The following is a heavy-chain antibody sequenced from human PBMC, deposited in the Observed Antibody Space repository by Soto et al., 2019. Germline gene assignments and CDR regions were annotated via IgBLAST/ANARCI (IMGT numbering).Heavy chain of an antibody. V-gene: IGHV1-18*01. Sequence: QLQLVQSGVELKKPGASVRVSCKASGYPFTKYGINWVRQAPGQGLEWMGWISGHSGGTKYGPKFRDRITMVTYTSSKTAYMELRSLRSDDTAVYYFAKDGGHGARMHICGMDVWGQGTTVTVSS. CDR2: ISGHSGGT. CDR1: GYPFTKYG. D-gene: IGHD2-21*01. CDR3: AKDGGHGARMHICGMDV. J-gene: IGHJ6*02.